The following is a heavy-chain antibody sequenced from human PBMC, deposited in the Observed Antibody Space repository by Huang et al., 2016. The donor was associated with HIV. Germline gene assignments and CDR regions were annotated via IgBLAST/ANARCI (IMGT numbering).Heavy chain of an antibody. V-gene: IGHV7-4-1*02. Sequence: QVQLVQSGSELKKPGASVTVSCTVSGYTFTDYQISWVRQAPGQGLGWMDWINPNTGTPTYAQGFTGRFVFSLDTSVSTAYLQISSLKAEDTAVYFCARDSGYYRYFDYWGQGTLVTVSS. CDR1: GYTFTDYQ. D-gene: IGHD3-22*01. CDR2: INPNTGTP. CDR3: ARDSGYYRYFDY. J-gene: IGHJ4*02.